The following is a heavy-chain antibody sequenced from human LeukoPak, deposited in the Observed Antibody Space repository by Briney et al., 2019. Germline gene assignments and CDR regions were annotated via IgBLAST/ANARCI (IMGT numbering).Heavy chain of an antibody. J-gene: IGHJ4*02. CDR2: ISGSGDIT. CDR3: VREDTPATANY. D-gene: IGHD2-21*02. V-gene: IGHV3-23*01. Sequence: GGSLRLSCAASGFNFANHAMSWVRQTAGKGLEWVSAISGSGDITYYADSVKGRFTISRDNSKDTLFLQMHSLRPGDTAVYYCVREDTPATANYWGQGTLVTISS. CDR1: GFNFANHA.